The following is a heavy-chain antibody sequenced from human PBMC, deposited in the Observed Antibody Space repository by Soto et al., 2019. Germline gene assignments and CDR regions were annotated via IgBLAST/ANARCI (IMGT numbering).Heavy chain of an antibody. CDR2: VSGSGDST. Sequence: ELQVLESGGGLVQPGGSLRLTCAASGFTLSEYGTSWVRQALGKGLEWVSFVSGSGDSTYYTDSVKGRFTISRDSSKNTVCLQMNSLRAEDTAVYYCATSNYGERDWGQGTLVTVSS. V-gene: IGHV3-23*01. CDR1: GFTLSEYG. D-gene: IGHD3-10*01. J-gene: IGHJ4*02. CDR3: ATSNYGERD.